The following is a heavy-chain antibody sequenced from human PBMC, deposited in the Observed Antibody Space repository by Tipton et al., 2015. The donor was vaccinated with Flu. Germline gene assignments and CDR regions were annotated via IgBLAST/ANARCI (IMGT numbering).Heavy chain of an antibody. J-gene: IGHJ6*02. CDR1: GFTFSSYG. CDR3: AKGYYYDSSGYYYYYYGMDV. CDR2: IRYDGSNK. V-gene: IGHV3-30*02. Sequence: SGFTFSSYGMHWVRQAPGKELEWVAFIRYDGSNKYYADSVKGRFTISRDNSKNTLYLQMNSLRAEDTAVYYCAKGYYYDSSGYYYYYYGMDVWGQGTTVTVSS. D-gene: IGHD3-22*01.